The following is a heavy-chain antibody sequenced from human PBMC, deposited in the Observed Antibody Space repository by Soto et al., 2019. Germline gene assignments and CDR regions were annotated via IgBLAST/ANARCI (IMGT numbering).Heavy chain of an antibody. CDR2: ISGSGGIT. V-gene: IGHV3-23*01. CDR3: ALLGRSGSGRPYYYGMDV. CDR1: GLTFSYFA. J-gene: IGHJ6*02. D-gene: IGHD3-10*01. Sequence: EVQLLESGGGLVQPGGSLRLSCAVSGLTFSYFAMSWVRQAPGKGLEWVSAISGSGGITYYADSVKGRFTISRDNSKNTLFLQMNSLRVEDTAVYYCALLGRSGSGRPYYYGMDVWGQGTTVTVSS.